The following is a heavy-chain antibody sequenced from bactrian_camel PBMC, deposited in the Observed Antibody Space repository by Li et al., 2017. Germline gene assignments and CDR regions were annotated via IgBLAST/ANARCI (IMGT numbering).Heavy chain of an antibody. CDR1: GFTFTFSKFG. CDR3: AVVMHGGSRLGTNFAY. CDR2: IHTDDSV. D-gene: IGHD2*01. V-gene: IGHV3S6*01. Sequence: HVQLVESGGASVQTGGSLRLSCVASGFTFTFSKFGMTWVRQAPGKGLEWVSNIHTDDSVIYADSVTGRFTISRDTAKNTVYLQMNSLTSEDTGLYYCAVVMHGGSRLGTNFAYWGQATQVTVS. J-gene: IGHJ4*01.